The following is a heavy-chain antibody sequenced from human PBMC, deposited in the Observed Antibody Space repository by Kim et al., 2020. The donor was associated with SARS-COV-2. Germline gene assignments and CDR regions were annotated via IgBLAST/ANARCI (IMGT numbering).Heavy chain of an antibody. D-gene: IGHD6-13*01. Sequence: ASVKVSCKASGYTFTSYGISWVRQDPGQGLEWMGWISAYNGNTNYAQKLQGRVTMTTDTSTSTAYMELRSLRSDDTAVYYCARDLPIAAAGTRYYYYYGMDVWGQGTTVTVSS. CDR3: ARDLPIAAAGTRYYYYYGMDV. CDR1: GYTFTSYG. V-gene: IGHV1-18*01. J-gene: IGHJ6*02. CDR2: ISAYNGNT.